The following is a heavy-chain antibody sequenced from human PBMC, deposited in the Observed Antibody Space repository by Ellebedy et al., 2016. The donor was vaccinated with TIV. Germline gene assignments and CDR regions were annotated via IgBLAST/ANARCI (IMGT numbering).Heavy chain of an antibody. V-gene: IGHV4-39*01. CDR1: GASISSTYY. CDR3: ARPSGGYGDYLY. J-gene: IGHJ4*02. CDR2: ISYSGST. D-gene: IGHD4-17*01. Sequence: SETLSLXCTASGASISSTYYWGWIRQPPAKGLEWIASISYSGSTFYSPSLKSRVTISRDTSKNQFSLKLNSVTAADTAVYYCARPSGGYGDYLYWGQGTLVTVSS.